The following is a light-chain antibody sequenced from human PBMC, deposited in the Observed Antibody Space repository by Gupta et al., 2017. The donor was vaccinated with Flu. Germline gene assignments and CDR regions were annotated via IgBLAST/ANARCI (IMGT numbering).Light chain of an antibody. CDR3: QQRSNWPPFT. V-gene: IGKV3-11*01. Sequence: EIVLTQSPATLSLSPGERATLSCRASQSVSSYLAWYKQKPGQAPRLLIYDASNRDTGIPARFSGSGFGKDLTLTISSREQEDFAVYYCQQRSNWPPFTFGHGTKVDIK. J-gene: IGKJ3*01. CDR1: QSVSSY. CDR2: DAS.